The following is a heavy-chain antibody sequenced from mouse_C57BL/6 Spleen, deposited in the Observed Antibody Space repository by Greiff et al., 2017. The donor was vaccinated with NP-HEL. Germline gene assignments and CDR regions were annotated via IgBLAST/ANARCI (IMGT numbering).Heavy chain of an antibody. CDR3: ARDGSSYWYFDV. CDR1: GYTFTSYW. J-gene: IGHJ1*03. D-gene: IGHD1-1*01. CDR2: IDPSDSET. Sequence: VQLQQSGAELVRPGSSVKLSCKASGYTFTSYWMHWVKQRPIQGLEWIGNIDPSDSETHYNQKFKDKATLTVDKSSSTAYMQLSSLTSEDSAVYYCARDGSSYWYFDVWGTGTTVTVSS. V-gene: IGHV1-52*01.